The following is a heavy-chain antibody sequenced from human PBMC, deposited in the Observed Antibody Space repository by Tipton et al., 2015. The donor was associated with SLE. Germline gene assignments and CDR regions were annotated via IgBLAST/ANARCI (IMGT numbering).Heavy chain of an antibody. CDR2: RSTYNT. J-gene: IGHJ4*02. V-gene: IGHV1-8*02. CDR1: GYTFPTYG. Sequence: QSGAEVKKPGASVKVSCKAPGYTFPTYGISWVRQAPGQGLEWMGWRSTYNTGYARKFQGRVTMTRDTSICTAYMELSSLRSEDTAVYYCARGRWADFDYWGQGTLVTVSS. D-gene: IGHD5-24*01. CDR3: ARGRWADFDY.